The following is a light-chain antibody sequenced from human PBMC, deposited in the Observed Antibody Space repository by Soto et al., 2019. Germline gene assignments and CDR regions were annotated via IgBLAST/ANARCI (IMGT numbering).Light chain of an antibody. V-gene: IGKV3-20*01. CDR2: GAS. CDR1: QTVRDNY. Sequence: EFVLTLSPVTLSLSPGERATLSCRASQTVRDNYLAWYQQKPGQAPRLLIYGASSRATGIPDKFSGSGSGTDVTLTIDGLEPEDFAVYYCQQYGYSPITFGQGTRLEIK. CDR3: QQYGYSPIT. J-gene: IGKJ5*01.